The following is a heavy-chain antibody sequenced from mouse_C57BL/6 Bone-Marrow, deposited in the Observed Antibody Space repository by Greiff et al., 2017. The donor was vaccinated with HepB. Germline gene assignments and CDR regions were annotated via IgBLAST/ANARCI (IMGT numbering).Heavy chain of an antibody. CDR3: TRDTDYYGSSYWYFDV. Sequence: EVQGVESGEGLVKPGGSLKPSCAASGFTFSSYAMSWVRQTPEKRLEWVAYISSGGDYIYYADTVKGRFTISRDNARNTLYLQMSSLKSEDTAMYYCTRDTDYYGSSYWYFDVWGTGTTVTVSS. J-gene: IGHJ1*03. V-gene: IGHV5-9-1*02. CDR1: GFTFSSYA. D-gene: IGHD1-1*01. CDR2: ISSGGDYI.